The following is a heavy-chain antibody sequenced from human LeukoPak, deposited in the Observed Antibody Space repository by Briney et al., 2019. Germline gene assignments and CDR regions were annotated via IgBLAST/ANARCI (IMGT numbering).Heavy chain of an antibody. CDR3: AKFISARVYGHFSGRLFDH. V-gene: IGHV3-23*01. CDR2: ISGGGDST. D-gene: IGHD3-10*01. J-gene: IGHJ4*02. Sequence: GGSLRLSCAASGFTFSSYGMSCVRQAPGKGLECVSGISGGGDSTYYADSVKGRFTLSRDNPKNTLYLQMNSLTAEDTALYYCAKFISARVYGHFSGRLFDHWGQGTLVPVPS. CDR1: GFTFSSYG.